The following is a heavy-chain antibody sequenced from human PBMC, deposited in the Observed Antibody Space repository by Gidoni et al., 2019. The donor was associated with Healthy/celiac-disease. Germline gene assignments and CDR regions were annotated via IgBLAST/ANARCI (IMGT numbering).Heavy chain of an antibody. Sequence: QVQLQESGPGLVKPSQTLSLTCTVSGGSISSGGYYWSWIRQHPGKGLEWIGYIYYSGSTYYNPSLKSRVTISVDTSKNQFSLKLSSVTAADTAVYYCARDLSNYDSFLGRFDPWGQGTLVTVSS. CDR2: IYYSGST. V-gene: IGHV4-31*03. CDR3: ARDLSNYDSFLGRFDP. CDR1: GGSISSGGYY. J-gene: IGHJ5*02. D-gene: IGHD3-22*01.